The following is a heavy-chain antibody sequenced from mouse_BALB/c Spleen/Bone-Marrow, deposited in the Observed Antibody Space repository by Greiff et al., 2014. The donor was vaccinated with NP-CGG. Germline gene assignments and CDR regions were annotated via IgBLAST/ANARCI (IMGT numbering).Heavy chain of an antibody. V-gene: IGHV2-9*02. CDR3: ARYYYGFLDY. CDR2: IWAGGST. D-gene: IGHD1-2*01. J-gene: IGHJ2*01. Sequence: QVQLKESGPGLVAPSQSLSITCTVSGFSLTTFGVHWGRQPPGKGLEWLGVIWAGGSTNYNSTLMSRLTISKDNSKSQVFLKMNSLQTDDTAMYYCARYYYGFLDYWGQGTTLTVSS. CDR1: GFSLTTFG.